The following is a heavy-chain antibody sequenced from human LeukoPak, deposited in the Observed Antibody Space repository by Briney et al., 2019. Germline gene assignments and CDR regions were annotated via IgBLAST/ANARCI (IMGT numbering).Heavy chain of an antibody. V-gene: IGHV4-34*01. CDR1: GGSFSGYY. D-gene: IGHD4/OR15-4a*01. J-gene: IGHJ5*02. Sequence: SETLSLTCAVYGGSFSGYYWSWIRQPPGKGLEWIAEINHSGSTNYNPSLKSRVTISVDTSKNQFSLKLSSVTAADTAVYYCARRVRSNWFDPWGQGTLVTVSS. CDR2: INHSGST. CDR3: ARRVRSNWFDP.